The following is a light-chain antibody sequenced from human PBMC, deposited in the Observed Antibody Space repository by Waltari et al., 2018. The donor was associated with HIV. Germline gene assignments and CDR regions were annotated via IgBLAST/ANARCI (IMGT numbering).Light chain of an antibody. V-gene: IGLV1-51*02. J-gene: IGLJ2*01. CDR3: GSWDSSLSAVL. Sequence: QSVLTQPPSVSAAPGQKVTISCSGSSSNIGGNYVSWYQQFPGTAPKLLIYENYERPPGMPDRFSGSKYGTSATLGITGLQTGDEAHYFCGSWDSSLSAVLFGGGTKLTVL. CDR2: ENY. CDR1: SSNIGGNY.